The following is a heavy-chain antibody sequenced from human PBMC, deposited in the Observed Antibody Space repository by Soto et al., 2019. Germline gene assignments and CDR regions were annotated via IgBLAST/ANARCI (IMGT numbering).Heavy chain of an antibody. CDR1: GFTFSSYA. V-gene: IGHV3-23*01. CDR2: ISGSGGST. J-gene: IGHJ5*02. D-gene: IGHD3-10*01. Sequence: EVQLLESGGGLVQPGGSLRLSCAASGFTFSSYAMSWVRQAPGKGLEWVSAISGSGGSTYYADSVKGRFTISRDNSKNTLYLQMNSLRAEDTAVYYCAKDPLTMVRGVNPDVHHSWFDPWGQGTLVTVSS. CDR3: AKDPLTMVRGVNPDVHHSWFDP.